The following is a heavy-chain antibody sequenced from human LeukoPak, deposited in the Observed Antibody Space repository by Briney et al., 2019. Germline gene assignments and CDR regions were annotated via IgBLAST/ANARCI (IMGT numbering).Heavy chain of an antibody. D-gene: IGHD6-13*01. CDR2: INHSGST. J-gene: IGHJ5*02. CDR1: GGSFSGYY. V-gene: IGHV4-34*01. Sequence: SETLSLTCAVYGGSFSGYYWSWIRQPPGKGLEWIGEINHSGSTNYNPSLKSRVTISVDTSKNQFSLKLSSVTAADTAVYYCARLANIAAAEGFDPWGQGTLVTVSS. CDR3: ARLANIAAAEGFDP.